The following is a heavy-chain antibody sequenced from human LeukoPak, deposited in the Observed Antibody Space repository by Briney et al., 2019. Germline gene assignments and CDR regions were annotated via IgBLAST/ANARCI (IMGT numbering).Heavy chain of an antibody. CDR3: ARRRGDFWSDYYAFDY. D-gene: IGHD3-3*01. CDR1: GGSISSTTYY. CDR2: IYYAGNT. V-gene: IGHV4-39*07. Sequence: SSETLSLTCTVSGGSISSTTYYWAWIRQPPGKGLEWIGTIYYAGNTYYNPSLKSRVTISLDTSKNQFSLKLSSVTAADTAVYYCARRRGDFWSDYYAFDYWGQGTLVTISS. J-gene: IGHJ4*02.